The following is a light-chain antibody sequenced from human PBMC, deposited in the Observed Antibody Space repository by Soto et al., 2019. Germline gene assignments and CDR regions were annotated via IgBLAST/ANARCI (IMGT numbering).Light chain of an antibody. J-gene: IGLJ2*01. Sequence: QSVLTQPPSASGTPGQRVTISCSGSSSNIGSEYVVWYQHLPGTAPKLLIYSNNQRPSGVPDRFSASKSGSSASLAISGLRSEDEADYYCALWDDSLNMVFGGGTKLTVL. CDR2: SNN. CDR3: ALWDDSLNMV. V-gene: IGLV1-47*02. CDR1: SSNIGSEY.